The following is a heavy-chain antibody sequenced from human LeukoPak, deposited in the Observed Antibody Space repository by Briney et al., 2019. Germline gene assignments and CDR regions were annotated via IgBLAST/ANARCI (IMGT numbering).Heavy chain of an antibody. Sequence: PGGSLRLSCAASGFTFSSYGMHWVRQAPGKGLEWVAVIWYNGSNKYYADSVKGRFTISRDNSKNTLYLQMNSLRAEDTAVYYCAKEKSGSYFDYWGQGTLVTVSS. CDR1: GFTFSSYG. J-gene: IGHJ4*02. V-gene: IGHV3-33*06. D-gene: IGHD5-12*01. CDR3: AKEKSGSYFDY. CDR2: IWYNGSNK.